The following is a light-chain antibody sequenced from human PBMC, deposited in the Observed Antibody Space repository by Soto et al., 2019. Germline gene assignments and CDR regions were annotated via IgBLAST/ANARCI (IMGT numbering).Light chain of an antibody. CDR2: GAS. CDR3: QQYNDWPRT. CDR1: QSVRSN. J-gene: IGKJ2*01. Sequence: EIVLTQSPATLSLSPGERATLSCGASQSVRSNLAWYQQKLGQAPRLLIYGASTRATGIPARFSGSGSGTEFTLTISSLQSEDFAIFYCQQYNDWPRTFGQGTKL. V-gene: IGKV3-15*01.